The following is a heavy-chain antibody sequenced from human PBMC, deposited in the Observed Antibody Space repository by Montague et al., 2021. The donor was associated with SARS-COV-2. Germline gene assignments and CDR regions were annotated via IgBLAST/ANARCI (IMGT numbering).Heavy chain of an antibody. Sequence: SLRLSCAASGFTVSSNYMSWVRQAPGKGLEWVSVIYSGGSTYYADSVKGRFTISRHNSKNTLYLQTNSLRAEDTAVYYRARDLTYGSGRSYYYYGMDVWGQGTTVTVSS. V-gene: IGHV3-53*04. CDR2: IYSGGST. D-gene: IGHD3-10*01. J-gene: IGHJ6*02. CDR1: GFTVSSNY. CDR3: ARDLTYGSGRSYYYYGMDV.